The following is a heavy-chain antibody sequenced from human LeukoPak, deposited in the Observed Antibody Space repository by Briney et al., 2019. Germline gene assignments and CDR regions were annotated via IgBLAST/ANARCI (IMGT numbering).Heavy chain of an antibody. CDR1: GGTYSSYA. D-gene: IGHD6-6*01. J-gene: IGHJ5*02. CDR2: VIPIFGTA. CDR3: ARVEVGYSCSGGRPGFDP. Sequence: SVKVSCKASGGTYSSYAISWVRQAPGQGLEWMGGVIPIFGTANYAQKFQGRVTITTDESTSTAYMELSSLRSEDTAVYYCARVEVGYSCSGGRPGFDPWGQGTLVTVSS. V-gene: IGHV1-69*05.